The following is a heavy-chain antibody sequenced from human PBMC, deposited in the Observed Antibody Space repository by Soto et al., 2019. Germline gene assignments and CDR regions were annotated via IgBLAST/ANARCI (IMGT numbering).Heavy chain of an antibody. V-gene: IGHV4-34*01. J-gene: IGHJ4*02. CDR1: GASFGGFD. CDR2: INPSGGT. D-gene: IGHD3-22*01. Sequence: PXETLSLSCAVYGASFGGFDWSWIRQTPGKGLEWIGEINPSGGTNYHSSLKSRVTISIDTSKNHFSLKLSSLNAADTAVYYCARHYYDSSGYYRSPLGLWGQGTPVTVSS. CDR3: ARHYYDSSGYYRSPLGL.